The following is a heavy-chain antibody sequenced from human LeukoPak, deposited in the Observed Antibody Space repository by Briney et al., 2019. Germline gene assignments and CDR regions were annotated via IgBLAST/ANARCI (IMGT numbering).Heavy chain of an antibody. CDR2: IYYSGST. CDR1: VGSISSCSYY. V-gene: IGHV4-39*07. Sequence: SETLSLTCTVSVGSISSCSYYWGWVRQPPGKGLEWIGSIYYSGSTYYNPSLKSRHPIAVDTTKKQFSQKLSSVTAADTAVYYCAMVRGTQVVPAAMTWLDHWGQGTLVTVSS. D-gene: IGHD2-2*01. J-gene: IGHJ5*02. CDR3: AMVRGTQVVPAAMTWLDH.